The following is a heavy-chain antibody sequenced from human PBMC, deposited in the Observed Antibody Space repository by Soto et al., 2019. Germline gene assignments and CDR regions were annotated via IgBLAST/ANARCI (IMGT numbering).Heavy chain of an antibody. CDR3: AKDMAAGVLGRFDY. J-gene: IGHJ4*02. Sequence: EVQLVESGGGLVQPGRSLRLSCAASGFTFDDYAMHWVRQAPGKGLEWVSGISWNSGSIGYADSVKGRFTISRDNAKNSLYLQMNSLRAEDTALYYCAKDMAAGVLGRFDYWGQGTLVTVSS. D-gene: IGHD6-19*01. CDR2: ISWNSGSI. CDR1: GFTFDDYA. V-gene: IGHV3-9*01.